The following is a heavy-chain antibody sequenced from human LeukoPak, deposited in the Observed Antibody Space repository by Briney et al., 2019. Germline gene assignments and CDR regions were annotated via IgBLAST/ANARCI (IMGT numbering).Heavy chain of an antibody. D-gene: IGHD6-13*01. Sequence: GGSLRLSCAASGFTFSSYAMSWVRQAPGKGLEWVSAISGSGGSTYYADSVKGRFTISRDNSENTLYLQMNSLRAEDTAVYYCAKKVPGIAAAGDWYFDLWGRGTLVTVSS. CDR3: AKKVPGIAAAGDWYFDL. J-gene: IGHJ2*01. CDR2: ISGSGGST. CDR1: GFTFSSYA. V-gene: IGHV3-23*01.